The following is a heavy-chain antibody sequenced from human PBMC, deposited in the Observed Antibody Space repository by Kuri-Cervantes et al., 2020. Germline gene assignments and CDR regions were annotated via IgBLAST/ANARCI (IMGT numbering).Heavy chain of an antibody. CDR1: GFTFSDYY. CDR3: ARAAHWYSGSYSLLGY. D-gene: IGHD1-26*01. Sequence: GGSLRLSCAASGFTFSDYYMSWIRQAPGKGLEWVSYISSSGSTIYYADSVKGRFTISRDNAKNSLYLQMNSLRAEDTAVYYCARAAHWYSGSYSLLGYWGQGTLVTVSS. CDR2: ISSSGSTI. J-gene: IGHJ4*02. V-gene: IGHV3-11*01.